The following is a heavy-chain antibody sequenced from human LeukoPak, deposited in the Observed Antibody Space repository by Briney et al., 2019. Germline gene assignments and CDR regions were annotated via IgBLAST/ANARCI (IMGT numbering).Heavy chain of an antibody. CDR2: ISYSGNT. Sequence: PLETLSLTCTVSGGSIISSDYHWGWVRQPPGKGLEWIGTISYSGNTDYNPSLRSRVTISVDTSNNQFSLRLGSVTAADTAVYHCARHCCSGPAKRVFGIWGQGTMVTVSS. D-gene: IGHD2-15*01. CDR1: GGSIISSDYH. J-gene: IGHJ3*02. CDR3: ARHCCSGPAKRVFGI. V-gene: IGHV4-39*01.